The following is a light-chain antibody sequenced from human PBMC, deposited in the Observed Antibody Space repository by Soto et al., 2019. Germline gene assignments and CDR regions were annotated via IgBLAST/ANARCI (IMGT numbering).Light chain of an antibody. CDR3: QQYNIWLRT. CDR1: QSVSSNF. J-gene: IGKJ1*01. Sequence: AFPQSLRILSLSHGERATLSCRASQSVSSNFLAWYQQKPGQAPRLLIYAASSRATGIPDRFSGSGSGTDFTLTICRLEPEDFAVYYCQQYNIWLRTFGHGAKVDIK. V-gene: IGKV3-20*01. CDR2: AAS.